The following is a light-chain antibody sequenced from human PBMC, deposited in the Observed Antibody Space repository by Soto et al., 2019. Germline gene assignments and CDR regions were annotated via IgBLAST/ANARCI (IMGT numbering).Light chain of an antibody. V-gene: IGLV2-23*01. CDR2: EDI. CDR1: SSDVGRYNL. J-gene: IGLJ2*01. Sequence: QSALTQPASVSGSLGQSITISCTGSSSDVGRYNLVSWYQQHPGKAPKLLIYEDIERPSGVSNRFSGSKSANTASLTISGLQTEDEADYYCCSYAGGTSVVFGGRTKLTVL. CDR3: CSYAGGTSVV.